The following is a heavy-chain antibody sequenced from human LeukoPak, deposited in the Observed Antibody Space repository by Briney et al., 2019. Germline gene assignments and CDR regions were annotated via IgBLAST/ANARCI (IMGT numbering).Heavy chain of an antibody. V-gene: IGHV3-7*01. Sequence: GGSLRLSCAASGFTFTRYRMTWVRQAPGKGLEWVANIKQDGSERYYVDSVDGRFTISRDNAKNSLFLQMNSLRDDDAAMYYCARSESTMTTWSMDYWGQGALVMVSS. CDR3: ARSESTMTTWSMDY. CDR1: GFTFTRYR. D-gene: IGHD4-17*01. CDR2: IKQDGSER. J-gene: IGHJ4*02.